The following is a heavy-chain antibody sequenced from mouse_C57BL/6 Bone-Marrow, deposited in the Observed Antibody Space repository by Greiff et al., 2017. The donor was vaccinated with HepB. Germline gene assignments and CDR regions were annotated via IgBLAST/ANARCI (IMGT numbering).Heavy chain of an antibody. J-gene: IGHJ2*01. CDR1: GYTFTSYG. CDR2: IYPRSGNT. D-gene: IGHD1-1*01. Sequence: QVQLQQSGAELARPGASVKLSCKASGYTFTSYGISWVKQRTGQGLEWIGEIYPRSGNTYYNEKFKGKATLTADKSSSTANMELRSLTSEDSAVYFCARVPLLLRSLDYWGQGTTLTVSS. CDR3: ARVPLLLRSLDY. V-gene: IGHV1-81*01.